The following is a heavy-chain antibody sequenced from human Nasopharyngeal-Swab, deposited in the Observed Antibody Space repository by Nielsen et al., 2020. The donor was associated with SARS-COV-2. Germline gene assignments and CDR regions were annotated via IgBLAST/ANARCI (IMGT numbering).Heavy chain of an antibody. CDR2: IYHGGNT. V-gene: IGHV4/OR15-8*02. Sequence: SETLSLTCDVSGDSIISFNWWSWVRQSPGKGLEWIGEIYHGGNTNYNPSLRSRVTISMGKSKNQFSLTLSSVTAADTAVYYCARNLYTTTWKTLFDFWGQGTLVTVSS. J-gene: IGHJ4*02. CDR1: GDSIISFNW. CDR3: ARNLYTTTWKTLFDF. D-gene: IGHD1-26*01.